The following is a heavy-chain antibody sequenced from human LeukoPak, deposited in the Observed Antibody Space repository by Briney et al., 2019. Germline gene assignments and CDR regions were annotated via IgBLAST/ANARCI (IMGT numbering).Heavy chain of an antibody. CDR3: HMVRGGGYFDY. J-gene: IGHJ4*02. CDR2: INHSGST. V-gene: IGHV4-34*01. Sequence: PSETLSLTCAVYGGSFSVYYWSWIRQTPGKGLEWIGEINHSGSTNYNPSLKSRVNISLDTSKNQVSLRLNFVTAADTALYFCHMVRGGGYFDYWGQGTLVTVSS. CDR1: GGSFSVYY. D-gene: IGHD3-10*01.